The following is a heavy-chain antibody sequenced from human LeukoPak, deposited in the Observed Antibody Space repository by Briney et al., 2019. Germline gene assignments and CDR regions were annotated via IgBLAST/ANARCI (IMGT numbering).Heavy chain of an antibody. CDR2: IKQDGSQK. Sequence: GGSLRLSCAASGFTFSRYWMSWVRQAPGKGLEWVANIKQDGSQKYYVGSVKGRFTISRDNANNLLHLQMHSLRAEDAAVYYCARESYAARWDWGQGTLVTVSS. J-gene: IGHJ4*02. D-gene: IGHD6-6*01. CDR1: GFTFSRYW. CDR3: ARESYAARWD. V-gene: IGHV3-7*01.